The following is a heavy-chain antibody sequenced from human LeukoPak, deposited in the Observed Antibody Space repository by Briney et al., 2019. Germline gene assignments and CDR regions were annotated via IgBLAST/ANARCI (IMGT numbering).Heavy chain of an antibody. Sequence: SGGSLRLSCAASGFTFSNYGMHCVRQAPGKGMEWVAVIWYDGCNKYYADSVKGRFTISRDNSKNTLYLQMNSLRAEDTAVYYCAKGAPYYYDSSSYYYYYGMDVWGQGTTVTVSS. V-gene: IGHV3-33*06. CDR2: IWYDGCNK. CDR1: GFTFSNYG. CDR3: AKGAPYYYDSSSYYYYYGMDV. J-gene: IGHJ6*02. D-gene: IGHD3-22*01.